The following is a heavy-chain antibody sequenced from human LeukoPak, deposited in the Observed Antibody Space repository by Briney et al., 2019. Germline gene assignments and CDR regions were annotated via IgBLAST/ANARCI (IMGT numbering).Heavy chain of an antibody. D-gene: IGHD1-26*01. J-gene: IGHJ4*02. V-gene: IGHV1-18*01. CDR2: IIAYHGIA. CDR1: GYTFTSYA. CDR3: ASGGGAPSFAY. Sequence: ASVKVSCKASGYTFTSYAIRWVRQAPGQGLEWMGRIIAYHGIANYAQKLQGRVTMTADTSTSTAYMELRSLRSDDTAVYYCASGGGAPSFAYGGRRPVVTVPS.